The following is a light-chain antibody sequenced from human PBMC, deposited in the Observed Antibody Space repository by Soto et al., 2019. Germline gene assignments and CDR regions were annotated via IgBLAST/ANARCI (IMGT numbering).Light chain of an antibody. CDR1: SSDVGGYKY. J-gene: IGLJ2*01. CDR3: SSYTSSSTRV. V-gene: IGLV2-14*01. CDR2: EVS. Sequence: QSALTQPASVSGSPGQSITISCTGTSSDVGGYKYVSWYQQHPDKAPKLIIFEVSNRPSGISSRFSGSKSGNTASLTISGLQAEDEADYYCSSYTSSSTRVFGGGTKVTVL.